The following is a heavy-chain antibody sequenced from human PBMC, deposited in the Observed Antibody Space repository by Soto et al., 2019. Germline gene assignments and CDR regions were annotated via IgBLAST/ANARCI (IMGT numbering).Heavy chain of an antibody. CDR2: INPSGGST. J-gene: IGHJ3*02. CDR3: ARVRRDGYNLDAFDI. Sequence: QVQLVQSGAEVKKPGASVKVSCKASGYTFTSYYMHWVRQAPGQGLEWMGIINPSGGSTSYAQKFQGRVTMXXDXSXNTVYMELSSLRSEDTAVYYCARVRRDGYNLDAFDIWGQGTMVTVSS. V-gene: IGHV1-46*01. CDR1: GYTFTSYY. D-gene: IGHD5-12*01.